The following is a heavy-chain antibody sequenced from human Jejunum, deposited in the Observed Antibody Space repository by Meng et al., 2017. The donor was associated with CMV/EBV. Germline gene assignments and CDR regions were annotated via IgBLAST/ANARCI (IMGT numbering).Heavy chain of an antibody. Sequence: VASGLTFSEFGMHWVRQATGKGLEWVAVIWGDGSEKYYSDSVKGRFTIFRDNPRNTLYLQMNSLRPDDTARYFCAKGGSGSYDWFDPWGQGTLVTVSS. V-gene: IGHV3-33*03. CDR1: GLTFSEFG. D-gene: IGHD1-26*01. CDR2: IWGDGSEK. CDR3: AKGGSGSYDWFDP. J-gene: IGHJ5*02.